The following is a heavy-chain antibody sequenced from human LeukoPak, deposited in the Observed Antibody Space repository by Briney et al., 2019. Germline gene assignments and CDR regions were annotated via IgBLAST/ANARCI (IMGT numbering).Heavy chain of an antibody. J-gene: IGHJ6*02. V-gene: IGHV1-2*02. Sequence: GASVKVSCKASGYTFTGYYMHWVRQAPGQGLEWMGWINPNSGGTNYAQKFQGGVTMTRDTSINTAYMELSRLRSDDTAVYYCARGGYSGYDYRYYYGMDVWGQGTTVTVSS. CDR1: GYTFTGYY. D-gene: IGHD5-12*01. CDR3: ARGGYSGYDYRYYYGMDV. CDR2: INPNSGGT.